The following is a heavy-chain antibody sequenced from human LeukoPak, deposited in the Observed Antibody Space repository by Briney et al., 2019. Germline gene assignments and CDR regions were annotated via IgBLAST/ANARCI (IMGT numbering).Heavy chain of an antibody. J-gene: IGHJ6*03. CDR1: GYTFTGYY. Sequence: ASVKVSCKASGYTFTGYYMHWVRQAPGQGLEWMGRINPNSGGTNYAQKFQGRVTMTRDTSISTAYTELSRLRSDDTAVYYCARDAVAATPGFLYYYYYMDVWGKGTTVTVSS. D-gene: IGHD2-15*01. CDR3: ARDAVAATPGFLYYYYYMDV. CDR2: INPNSGGT. V-gene: IGHV1-2*06.